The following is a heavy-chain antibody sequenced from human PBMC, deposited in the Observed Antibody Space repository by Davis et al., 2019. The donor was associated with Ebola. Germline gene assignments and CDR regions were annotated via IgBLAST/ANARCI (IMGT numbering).Heavy chain of an antibody. CDR3: TSSSPDY. J-gene: IGHJ4*02. CDR2: IRSEANSYAT. D-gene: IGHD6-6*01. Sequence: GESLKISCAASGFTFSGSAMHWVRQASGKGLEWVGRIRSEANSYATAYAASVKGRFTISRDDSKNTAYLQMNSLKTEDTAVYYCTSSSPDYWGQGTLVTVSS. V-gene: IGHV3-73*01. CDR1: GFTFSGSA.